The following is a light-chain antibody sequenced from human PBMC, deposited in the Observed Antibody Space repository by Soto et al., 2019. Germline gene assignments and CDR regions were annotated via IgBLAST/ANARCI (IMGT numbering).Light chain of an antibody. Sequence: EIVLTQSPGTLSLSPGERATLSCMASQTLTTTYLAWYQQKPGQAPRLLIYGVSRRAPGIPDGFSGSGSGTGFTLTMSRLEPEDFAVYSCQQYADLPYTFGQGTTLEI. J-gene: IGKJ2*01. CDR3: QQYADLPYT. CDR2: GVS. CDR1: QTLTTTY. V-gene: IGKV3-20*01.